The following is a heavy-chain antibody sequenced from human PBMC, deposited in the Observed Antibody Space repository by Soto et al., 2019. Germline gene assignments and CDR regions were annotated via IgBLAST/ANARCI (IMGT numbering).Heavy chain of an antibody. CDR1: GGSISGFF. Sequence: SETLSLTCAVSGGSISGFFWTWVRQPPGMPLEGLGHVSASGSTVYNPSLQSRLTLSLDVSKNRFSLELASVTAADTATYFCARGGSTHYYYGLDVWGQGTTVTVSS. V-gene: IGHV4-59*10. CDR2: VSASGST. CDR3: ARGGSTHYYYGLDV. D-gene: IGHD1-1*01. J-gene: IGHJ6*02.